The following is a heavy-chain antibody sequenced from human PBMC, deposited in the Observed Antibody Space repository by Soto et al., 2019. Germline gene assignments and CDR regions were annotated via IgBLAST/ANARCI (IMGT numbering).Heavy chain of an antibody. CDR2: IFYSGST. V-gene: IGHV4-59*12. Sequence: SETLSLTCTVSGGSMTKSYWSWIRQPPGRGLEWIGHIFYSGSTNYNPSLKSRISISVATSKNQSTLKLRSVTAADTAVYYCARDFATMPGRYESRPTDYGMDVWVKGTTVT. J-gene: IGHJ6*04. CDR1: GGSMTKSY. D-gene: IGHD3-22*01. CDR3: ARDFATMPGRYESRPTDYGMDV.